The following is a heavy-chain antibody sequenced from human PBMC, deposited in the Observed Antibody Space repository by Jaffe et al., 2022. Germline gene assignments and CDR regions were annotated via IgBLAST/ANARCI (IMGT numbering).Heavy chain of an antibody. CDR1: GYTFTGYY. J-gene: IGHJ3*02. Sequence: QVQLVQSGAEVKKPGASVKVSCKASGYTFTGYYMHWVRQAPGQGLEWMGRINPNSGGTNYAQKFQGRVTMTRDTSISTAYMELSRLRSDDTAVYYCARDMGYWDFWSGPGFDAFDIWGQGTMVTVSS. V-gene: IGHV1-2*06. D-gene: IGHD3-3*01. CDR3: ARDMGYWDFWSGPGFDAFDI. CDR2: INPNSGGT.